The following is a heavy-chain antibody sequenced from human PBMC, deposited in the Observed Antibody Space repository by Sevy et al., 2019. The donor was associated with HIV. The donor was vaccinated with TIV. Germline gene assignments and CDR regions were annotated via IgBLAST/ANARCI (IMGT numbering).Heavy chain of an antibody. CDR2: INSDDTSI. Sequence: GGSLRLSCEASGFPFSSHWMHWVRQGPGQGLVWVSGINSDDTSIPYADSVKGRFTISRDNVKNTLYLQRSSLRAEDTALYYCARGSGVAFDYWGQGTLVTVSS. CDR1: GFPFSSHW. V-gene: IGHV3-74*01. CDR3: ARGSGVAFDY. J-gene: IGHJ4*02. D-gene: IGHD3-10*01.